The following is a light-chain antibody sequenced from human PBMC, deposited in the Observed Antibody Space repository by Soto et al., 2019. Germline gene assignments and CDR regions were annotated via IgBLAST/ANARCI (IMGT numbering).Light chain of an antibody. CDR2: GSS. V-gene: IGKV3-20*01. Sequence: EIVLTQSPGTLSLSPGERATLSCRASQNVASSYLAWYQQKPGQAPRLLIYGSSIRGAGIPDRFSGSGSGTDFTLTISRLDTEDFAVYFCQQYGSSPRTFGEGKKVDXK. CDR1: QNVASSY. CDR3: QQYGSSPRT. J-gene: IGKJ1*01.